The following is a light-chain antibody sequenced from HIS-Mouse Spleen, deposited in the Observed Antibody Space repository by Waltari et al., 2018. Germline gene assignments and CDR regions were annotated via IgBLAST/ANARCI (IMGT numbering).Light chain of an antibody. Sequence: QSALTQPPSASGSPGQSVTISCTGTSSDLGGYNYFSWYQQHPGKAPKLMIYEVSKRPSGVPDRFSGSKSGNTASLTVSGLQAEDEADYYCSSYAGSNNLGVFGGGTKLTVL. J-gene: IGLJ2*01. CDR2: EVS. CDR1: SSDLGGYNY. V-gene: IGLV2-8*01. CDR3: SSYAGSNNLGV.